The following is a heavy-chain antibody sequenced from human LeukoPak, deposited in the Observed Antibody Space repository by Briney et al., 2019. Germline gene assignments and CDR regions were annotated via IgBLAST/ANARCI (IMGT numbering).Heavy chain of an antibody. CDR1: GYSISSSNW. Sequence: SDTLSLTCAVSGYSISSSNWWGWIRQPPGKGLEWIGYIYYSGSTNYNPSLKSRVTISVDTSKNQFSLKLSSVTAADTAVYYCAREGITVVTSWGRDYYFDYWGQGTLVTVSS. CDR3: AREGITVVTSWGRDYYFDY. J-gene: IGHJ4*02. D-gene: IGHD4-23*01. CDR2: IYYSGST. V-gene: IGHV4-28*03.